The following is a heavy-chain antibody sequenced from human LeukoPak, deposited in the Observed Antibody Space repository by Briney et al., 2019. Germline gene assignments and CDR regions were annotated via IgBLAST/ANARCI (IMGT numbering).Heavy chain of an antibody. Sequence: GGSLRLSCAASGFTFSSYSMNWVRQAPGKGLEWVSSISSSSSYIYYADSVKGRFTISRDNAKNSLYLQMNSLRAEDTAVYYCAREEGYDSSGYYQYYFDYWGQGTLVTVSS. CDR1: GFTFSSYS. CDR2: ISSSSSYI. V-gene: IGHV3-21*01. CDR3: AREEGYDSSGYYQYYFDY. D-gene: IGHD3-22*01. J-gene: IGHJ4*02.